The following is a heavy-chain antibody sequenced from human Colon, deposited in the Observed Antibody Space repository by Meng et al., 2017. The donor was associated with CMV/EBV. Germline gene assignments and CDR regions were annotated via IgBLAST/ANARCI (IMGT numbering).Heavy chain of an antibody. D-gene: IGHD6-13*01. Sequence: GESLKISCATSGFTFSDYPMNWVRQAPGKGLEWVSFISEGSSSILYADSVTGRFTISRDNAKNSLYLQMSNLRAEDTAVYYCARYSSSWSRGKQYGMDVWGQGTTVTVSS. J-gene: IGHJ6*02. CDR2: ISEGSSSI. CDR3: ARYSSSWSRGKQYGMDV. CDR1: GFTFSDYP. V-gene: IGHV3-21*01.